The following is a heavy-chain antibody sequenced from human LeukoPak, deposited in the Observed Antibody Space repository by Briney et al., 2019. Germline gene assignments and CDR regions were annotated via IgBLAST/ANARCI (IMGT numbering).Heavy chain of an antibody. CDR3: ARDRSKGDFDY. D-gene: IGHD2-2*01. Sequence: GGSLRLSCVASGFTFSDFWMSWVRQAPGKGLEWVSYISSSGSIIYYADSVKGRFTISRDNAKNSLYLQMSSLRAEDTAVYYCARDRSKGDFDYWGQGTLVTVSS. CDR1: GFTFSDFW. V-gene: IGHV3-48*01. J-gene: IGHJ4*02. CDR2: ISSSGSII.